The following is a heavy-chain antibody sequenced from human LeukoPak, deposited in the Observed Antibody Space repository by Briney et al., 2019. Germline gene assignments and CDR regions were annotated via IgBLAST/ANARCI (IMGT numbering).Heavy chain of an antibody. Sequence: GASVKVSCKASGYTFTSYYMHWVRQAPGQGLEWMGIINPSGGSTSYAQKFQGRVTTTRDTSTSTVYMELSSLRSEDTAVYYCARVGSHGIVVGYWGQGTLVTVSS. CDR1: GYTFTSYY. J-gene: IGHJ4*02. V-gene: IGHV1-46*01. CDR3: ARVGSHGIVVGY. CDR2: INPSGGST. D-gene: IGHD2-2*01.